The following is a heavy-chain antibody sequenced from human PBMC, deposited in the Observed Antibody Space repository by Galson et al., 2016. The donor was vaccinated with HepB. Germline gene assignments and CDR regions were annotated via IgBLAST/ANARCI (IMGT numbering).Heavy chain of an antibody. CDR1: GDSVSNNNAG. J-gene: IGHJ4*02. V-gene: IGHV6-1*01. D-gene: IGHD3-16*02. Sequence: CAISGDSVSNNNAGWYWIRQSPSRGLECLGRTFYRSDWQNDYAESVKSRITINPDTSKNEFSLHLSSVTPEHTGVYYCARSHLLGRGFGWWGPGTPVTVSS. CDR2: TFYRSDWQN. CDR3: ARSHLLGRGFGW.